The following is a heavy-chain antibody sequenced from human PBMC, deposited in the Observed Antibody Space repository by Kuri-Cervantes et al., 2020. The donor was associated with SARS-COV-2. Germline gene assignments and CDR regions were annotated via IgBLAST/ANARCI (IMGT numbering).Heavy chain of an antibody. V-gene: IGHV1-18*01. CDR1: GYTFTSHG. D-gene: IGHD2-15*01. J-gene: IGHJ4*02. Sequence: ASVKVSCKASGYTFTSHGISWVRQAPGQGLEWMGWISAYNGNTNYAQKLQGRVTMTTDTSTSTAYMELRSLRSDDTAVYYCARGPEQNCSGGSCYSGEDFDYWGQGTLVTVSS. CDR2: ISAYNGNT. CDR3: ARGPEQNCSGGSCYSGEDFDY.